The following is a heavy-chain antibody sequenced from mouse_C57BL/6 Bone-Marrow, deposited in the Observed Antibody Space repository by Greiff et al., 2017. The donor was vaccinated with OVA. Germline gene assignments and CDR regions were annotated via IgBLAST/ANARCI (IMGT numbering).Heavy chain of an antibody. V-gene: IGHV14-4*01. J-gene: IGHJ2*01. CDR1: GFNIKDDY. Sequence: VQLQQSGAELVRPGASVKLSCTASGFNIKDDYMHWVKQRPEQGLEWIGWIDPENGDTEYASKFQGKATITADTSSNTAYLQLSSLTSEDTAVYYCTSYDGYSLYFDYWGQGTTLTVSS. CDR3: TSYDGYSLYFDY. D-gene: IGHD2-3*01. CDR2: IDPENGDT.